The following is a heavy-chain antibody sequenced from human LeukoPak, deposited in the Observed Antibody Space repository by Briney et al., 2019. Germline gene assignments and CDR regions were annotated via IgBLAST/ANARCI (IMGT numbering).Heavy chain of an antibody. CDR2: ISGSGGST. D-gene: IGHD3-22*01. CDR1: GFTFKNDA. J-gene: IGHJ4*02. Sequence: PGGSLRLSCGASGFTFKNDAMDWVRQAPGKGLEWVSAISGSGGSTYYADSVKGRFTISRDNSKDTLYLQMNSLRAEDTAVYYCAKTPSYYDSSGYFDYWGQGTLVTVSS. CDR3: AKTPSYYDSSGYFDY. V-gene: IGHV3-23*01.